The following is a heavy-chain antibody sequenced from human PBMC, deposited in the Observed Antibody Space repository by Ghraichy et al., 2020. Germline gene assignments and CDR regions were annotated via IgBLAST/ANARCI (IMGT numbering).Heavy chain of an antibody. D-gene: IGHD3-22*01. Sequence: GSLRLSCTVSGGSISSYYWSWIRQPPGKGLEWIGYIYYSGSTNYNPSLKSRVTISVDTSKNQFSLKLSSVTAADTAVYYCARSGAYYYDSSGYWYFDLWGRGTLVTVSS. J-gene: IGHJ2*01. CDR1: GGSISSYY. CDR3: ARSGAYYYDSSGYWYFDL. CDR2: IYYSGST. V-gene: IGHV4-59*01.